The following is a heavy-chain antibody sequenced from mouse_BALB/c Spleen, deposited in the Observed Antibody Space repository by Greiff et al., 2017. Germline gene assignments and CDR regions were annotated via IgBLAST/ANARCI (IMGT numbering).Heavy chain of an antibody. CDR2: IDPANGNT. Sequence: EVQLQQSGAELVKPGASVKLSCTASGFNIKDTYMHWVKQRPEQGLEWIGRIDPANGNTKYVPKFQGKATITADTSSNTAYLQLSSLTSEDTAVYYCARDGNYEGNYAMDYWGQGTSVTVSS. CDR3: ARDGNYEGNYAMDY. D-gene: IGHD2-1*01. CDR1: GFNIKDTY. J-gene: IGHJ4*01. V-gene: IGHV14-3*02.